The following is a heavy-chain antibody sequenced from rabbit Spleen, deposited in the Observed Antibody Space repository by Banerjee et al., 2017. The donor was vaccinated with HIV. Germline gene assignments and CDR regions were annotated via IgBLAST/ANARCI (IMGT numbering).Heavy chain of an antibody. J-gene: IGHJ4*01. CDR3: ASDIYGHGGFSL. D-gene: IGHD6-1*01. CDR2: IYPNNGVT. Sequence: QEQLKETGGGLVQPGGSLTLSCKASGFDFSNYGVSWVRQAPGKGLEWIASIYPNNGVTYYANWAKGRFTISRTSSTTVTLQMTSLTAADTATYFCASDIYGHGGFSLWGPGTLVTVS. V-gene: IGHV1S45*01. CDR1: GFDFSNYG.